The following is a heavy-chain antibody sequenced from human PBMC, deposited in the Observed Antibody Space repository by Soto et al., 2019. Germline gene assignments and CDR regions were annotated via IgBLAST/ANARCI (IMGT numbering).Heavy chain of an antibody. J-gene: IGHJ5*02. CDR2: IYHSGST. Sequence: SETLSLTCAVSGGSISIGGYSWSCIRQPPGKGLEWIGYIYHSGSTYYNPSLKSRVTISVDRSKNQFSLKLSSVTAADTAVYYCARGRGTRWFDPWGQGTLVTVSS. CDR1: GGSISIGGYS. CDR3: ARGRGTRWFDP. D-gene: IGHD1-1*01. V-gene: IGHV4-30-2*01.